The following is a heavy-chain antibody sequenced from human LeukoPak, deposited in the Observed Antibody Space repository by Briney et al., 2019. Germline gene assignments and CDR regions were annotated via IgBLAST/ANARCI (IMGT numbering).Heavy chain of an antibody. Sequence: GGSLRLSCVASGFSFSTFSMSWVRQAPGKGLEWVANVIQDGSEKYYVDSVKGRFTISRDNSKNSLYLQMNSLRAEDTAIYYCAKTYYYSSGNFWGQGTLVTVSS. D-gene: IGHD3-10*01. CDR1: GFSFSTFS. J-gene: IGHJ4*02. CDR2: VIQDGSEK. V-gene: IGHV3-7*01. CDR3: AKTYYYSSGNF.